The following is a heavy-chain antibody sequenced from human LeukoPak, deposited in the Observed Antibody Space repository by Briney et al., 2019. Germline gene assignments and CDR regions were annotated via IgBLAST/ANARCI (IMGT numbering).Heavy chain of an antibody. D-gene: IGHD2/OR15-2a*01. V-gene: IGHV4-59*08. CDR3: ARFSQYYDSPTHYLDY. Sequence: SETLSLTCTVSGGSINNYYWRWVRQPPGAGLEWLAYIYYTGSTNYNPSLKTRLTISVDTSKNQFSLRLNSVTAADTAVYYCARFSQYYDSPTHYLDYWGQGILVTVSS. J-gene: IGHJ4*02. CDR1: GGSINNYY. CDR2: IYYTGST.